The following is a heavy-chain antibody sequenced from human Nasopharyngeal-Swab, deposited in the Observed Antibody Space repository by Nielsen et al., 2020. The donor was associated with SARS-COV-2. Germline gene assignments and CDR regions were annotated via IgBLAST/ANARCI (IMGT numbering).Heavy chain of an antibody. V-gene: IGHV3-43*02. CDR1: GFTFDDYA. CDR3: AKDNPEKLSGAFVI. Sequence: GESPKISCAASGFTFDDYAMHWVRQAPGKGLEWVSLISGDGGSTYYADSVKGRFTISRDNSKNSLYLQMNSLRTEDTALYYCAKDNPEKLSGAFVIWGQGRMVTVSS. J-gene: IGHJ3*02. D-gene: IGHD3-10*01. CDR2: ISGDGGST.